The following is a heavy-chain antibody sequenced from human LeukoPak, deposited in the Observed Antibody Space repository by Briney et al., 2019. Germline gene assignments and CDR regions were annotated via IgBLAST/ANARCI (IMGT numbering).Heavy chain of an antibody. J-gene: IGHJ4*02. V-gene: IGHV3-23*01. CDR3: VREDTPATANY. CDR1: GFNFANHA. D-gene: IGHD2-21*02. Sequence: PGGSLRLSCAASGFNFANHARSWVRQTAGKGLEWVSAISGGGDITYYADSVKGRFTISRDNSKDTLFLQMHSLRPGDTAVYYCVREDTPATANYWGQGTLVTTSS. CDR2: ISGGGDIT.